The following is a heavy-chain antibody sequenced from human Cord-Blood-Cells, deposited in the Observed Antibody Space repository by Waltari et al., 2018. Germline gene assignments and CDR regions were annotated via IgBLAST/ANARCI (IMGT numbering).Heavy chain of an antibody. CDR1: GGTFSSYA. CDR2: IIPIFGTA. D-gene: IGHD6-6*01. V-gene: IGHV1-69*01. J-gene: IGHJ3*02. CDR3: ATDRYRTFDGFRAARLGAVYI. Sequence: QVQLVQSGAEVKKPGSSVKVSCKASGGTFSSYAISWVRQAPGQGLEWMGGIIPIFGTANYAQKFQGRVTITADESTSTAYMALSSLRSEDTAVYYCATDRYRTFDGFRAARLGAVYIWGQGTMVTVSS.